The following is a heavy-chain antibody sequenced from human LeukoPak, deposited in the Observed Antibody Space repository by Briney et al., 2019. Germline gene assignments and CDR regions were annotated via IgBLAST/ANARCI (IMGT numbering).Heavy chain of an antibody. V-gene: IGHV4-59*01. Sequence: SETLSLTCAVYGGSFRGYYGSWIRHPPGKGLEWIAYINYSGSTNYNPPLKSRVTISVDTSKNQFSLKLTSVTAADTAVYYCARAMEGYCSGGSCYQYSYYMDVWGKGTTVTVSS. CDR2: INYSGST. CDR3: ARAMEGYCSGGSCYQYSYYMDV. CDR1: GGSFRGYY. D-gene: IGHD2-15*01. J-gene: IGHJ6*03.